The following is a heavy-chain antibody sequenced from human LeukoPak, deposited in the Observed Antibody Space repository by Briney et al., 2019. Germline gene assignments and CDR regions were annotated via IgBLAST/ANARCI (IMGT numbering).Heavy chain of an antibody. Sequence: GGSLRLSCAASGFTFSDYYLSWIRQAPGKGLEWVSYISSSGDTNYYADSVKGRFTISRDNAKNSLYLQMNSLRAEDTAVYYCARDPCSTTSCHSYYYYMDVWGKGTTVTVSS. V-gene: IGHV3-11*04. CDR1: GFTFSDYY. D-gene: IGHD2-2*01. CDR3: ARDPCSTTSCHSYYYYMDV. J-gene: IGHJ6*03. CDR2: ISSSGDTN.